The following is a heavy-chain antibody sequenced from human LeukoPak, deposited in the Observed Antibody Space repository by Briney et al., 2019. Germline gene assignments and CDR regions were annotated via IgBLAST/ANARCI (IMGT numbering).Heavy chain of an antibody. CDR2: IDLKTGDI. CDR3: ARDSPHQRFDY. Sequence: ASVKVSCKASGYTFIDYWIHWVRQAPGKGLEWMGRIDLKTGDITSAQKFQGRVTMTRDTYISTTYMDLSGLGTDDTAVYYCARDSPHQRFDYWGQGTLVTVSS. CDR1: GYTFIDYW. J-gene: IGHJ4*02. V-gene: IGHV1-2*02.